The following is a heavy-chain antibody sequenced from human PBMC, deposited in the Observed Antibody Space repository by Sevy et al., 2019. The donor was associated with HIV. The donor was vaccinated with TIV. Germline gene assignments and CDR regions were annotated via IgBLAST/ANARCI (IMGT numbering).Heavy chain of an antibody. Sequence: GGSLRLSCAASGFTFSSYAMSWVRQAPGKGLEWVSAISGSGGSTYYADSVKGRFTISRDNSKNTLYLQMNSLRAEDTAVYYCAKLSYRYGDWRPNYMHVWGKGTTVTVSS. CDR2: ISGSGGST. CDR1: GFTFSSYA. J-gene: IGHJ6*03. V-gene: IGHV3-23*01. D-gene: IGHD4-17*01. CDR3: AKLSYRYGDWRPNYMHV.